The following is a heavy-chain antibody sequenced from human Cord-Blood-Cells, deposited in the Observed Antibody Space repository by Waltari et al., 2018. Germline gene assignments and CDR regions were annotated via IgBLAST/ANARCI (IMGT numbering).Heavy chain of an antibody. V-gene: IGHV3-72*01. CDR1: GFTFSDHY. Sequence: EVQLVESGGGLVQPGGSLRLSCAASGFTFSDHYMDWVRQALRKGLEWVGRTRNKANSYTTEYAASVKGRFTISRDDSKNSLYLQMNSLKTEDTAVYYCARSYYDSSGYYYYFYYWGQGTLVTVSS. CDR3: ARSYYDSSGYYYYFYY. D-gene: IGHD3-22*01. J-gene: IGHJ4*02. CDR2: TRNKANSYTT.